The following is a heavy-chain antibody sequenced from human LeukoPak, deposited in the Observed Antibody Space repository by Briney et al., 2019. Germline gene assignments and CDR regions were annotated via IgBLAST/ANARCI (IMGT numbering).Heavy chain of an antibody. D-gene: IGHD2-2*01. CDR2: IKQDGSEK. CDR3: ARVGVVVPAAMRYYYYMDV. CDR1: GFTFSSYW. V-gene: IGHV3-7*01. J-gene: IGHJ6*03. Sequence: GGSLRLSCAASGFTFSSYWVSWVRQAPGKGLEWVANIKQDGSEKYYVDSVKGRFTISRDNAKNSLYLQMNSLRAEDTAVYYCARVGVVVPAAMRYYYYMDVWGKGTTVTVSS.